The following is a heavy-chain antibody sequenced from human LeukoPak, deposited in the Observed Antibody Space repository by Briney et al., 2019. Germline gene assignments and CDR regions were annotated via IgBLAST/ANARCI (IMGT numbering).Heavy chain of an antibody. CDR1: GGSISSGSYD. V-gene: IGHV4-39*01. CDR3: ARLASSGWSHCDY. Sequence: SETLSLTCTVSGGSISSGSYDWAWIRQPPGKGLAWIGSIYYNGNTFYNPSLQSRVSISLDTSKNQFSLKLSSVTAADTAVYYCARLASSGWSHCDYWGQGTLVTVSS. J-gene: IGHJ4*02. CDR2: IYYNGNT. D-gene: IGHD6-19*01.